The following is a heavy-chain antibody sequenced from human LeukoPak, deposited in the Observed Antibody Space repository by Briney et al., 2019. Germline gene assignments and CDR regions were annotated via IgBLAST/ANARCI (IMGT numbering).Heavy chain of an antibody. CDR2: IYHSGST. Sequence: PSETLPLTCAVSGYSISSGYYWGWIRQPPGKGLEGIGNIYHSGSTYYNPSLKSRVAMSVDTSKNQFSLELTSLTAADTAVYYCARLGTTVTYWFDPWGQGTLVTVSS. D-gene: IGHD4-17*01. J-gene: IGHJ5*02. CDR3: ARLGTTVTYWFDP. CDR1: GYSISSGYY. V-gene: IGHV4-38-2*01.